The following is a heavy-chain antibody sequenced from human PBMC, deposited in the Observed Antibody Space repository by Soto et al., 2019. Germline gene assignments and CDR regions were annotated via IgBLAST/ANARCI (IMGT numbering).Heavy chain of an antibody. Sequence: QVRLVESGGGVVQPGRSLRLSCAASGFTFSSYGMHWVRQAPGKGLEWVAVIWYDGSNKYYADSVKGRFTISRDNSKNTLYLQMNSLRAEDTAVYYCAREMTTPAGDAFDIWGQGTMVTVSS. D-gene: IGHD2-2*01. J-gene: IGHJ3*02. CDR3: AREMTTPAGDAFDI. V-gene: IGHV3-33*01. CDR1: GFTFSSYG. CDR2: IWYDGSNK.